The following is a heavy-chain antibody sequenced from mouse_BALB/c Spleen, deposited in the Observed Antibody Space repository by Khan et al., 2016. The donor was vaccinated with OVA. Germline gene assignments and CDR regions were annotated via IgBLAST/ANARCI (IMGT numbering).Heavy chain of an antibody. V-gene: IGHV1-77*01. Sequence: QVQLQQSGAELARPGALVKLSCKASGYTFTDYYINWVKQRTGQGLEWIGEIYPGSGDTYYHERFKGKATLTADKSSSTAYMQLSSLTSEASAVYCCARRSYFGYTLASWGQGTLVTVSA. J-gene: IGHJ3*01. CDR2: IYPGSGDT. CDR1: GYTFTDYY. D-gene: IGHD1-2*01. CDR3: ARRSYFGYTLAS.